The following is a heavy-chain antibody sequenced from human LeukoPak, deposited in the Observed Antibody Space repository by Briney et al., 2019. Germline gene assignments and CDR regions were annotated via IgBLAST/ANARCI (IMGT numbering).Heavy chain of an antibody. D-gene: IGHD5-24*01. Sequence: GGSLRLSCAASGITFSSHAMNWVRQAPGKGLEWVSLISGSGGHTYYGDSVKGRFTISRDNSTNRLYLQMNSLRPEDTAVYYCAKGGAATMRDGYNYYYYYMEVWGRGTTATVSS. CDR3: AKGGAATMRDGYNYYYYYMEV. V-gene: IGHV3-23*01. CDR2: ISGSGGHT. J-gene: IGHJ6*03. CDR1: GITFSSHA.